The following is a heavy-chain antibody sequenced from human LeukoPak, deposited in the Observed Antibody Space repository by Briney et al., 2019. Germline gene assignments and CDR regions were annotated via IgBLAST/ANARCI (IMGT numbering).Heavy chain of an antibody. CDR3: ARDRVVVVAATLVGYGMDV. CDR2: ISSSSSYI. D-gene: IGHD2-15*01. Sequence: GGSLRLSCAASGFTFSSYSMNWVRQAPGKGLEGVSSISSSSSYIYYADSVKGRFTISRDNAKNSLYLQMNSLRAEDTAVYYCARDRVVVVAATLVGYGMDVWGQGTTVTVSS. CDR1: GFTFSSYS. J-gene: IGHJ6*02. V-gene: IGHV3-21*01.